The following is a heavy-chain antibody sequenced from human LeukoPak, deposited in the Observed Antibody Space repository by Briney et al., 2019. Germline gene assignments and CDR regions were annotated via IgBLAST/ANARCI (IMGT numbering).Heavy chain of an antibody. Sequence: SEPVSCKACGYTFTCYYMHWVRQAPGQGLEWMGWINPNSGDTNYAQKFQGRVTITRSTSLSTAYMELSRLRCDDIAVYYCARPKAYYDFWSGYSAAFDFWAQDTMVTV. CDR2: INPNSGDT. CDR1: GYTFTCYY. V-gene: IGHV1-2*02. D-gene: IGHD3-3*01. CDR3: ARPKAYYDFWSGYSAAFDF. J-gene: IGHJ3*01.